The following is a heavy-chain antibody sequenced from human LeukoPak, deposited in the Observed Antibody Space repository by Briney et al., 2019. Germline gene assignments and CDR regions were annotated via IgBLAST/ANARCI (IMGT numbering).Heavy chain of an antibody. CDR2: ISAYNGNT. D-gene: IGHD3-22*01. V-gene: IGHV1-18*01. CDR3: ARVESPYDSSGYFYY. Sequence: ASVKVSCKASGYTFTSYGISWVRQPPGQGLEWMGWISAYNGNTNYAQKFQGRVTITADESTSTAYMELSSLRSEDTAVYYCARVESPYDSSGYFYYWGQGTLVTVSS. J-gene: IGHJ4*02. CDR1: GYTFTSYG.